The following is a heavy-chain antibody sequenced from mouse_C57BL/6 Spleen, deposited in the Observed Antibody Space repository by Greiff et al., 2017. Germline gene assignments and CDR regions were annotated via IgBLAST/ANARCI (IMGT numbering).Heavy chain of an antibody. CDR1: GYTFTDYN. CDR3: ARGVRHFDY. Sequence: EVKLMESGPELVKPGASVKMSCKASGYTFTDYNMHWVKQSHGKSLEWIGYINPNNGGTSYNQKFKGKATLTVNKSSSTAYMELRSLTSEDSAVYYCARGVRHFDYWGQGTTLTVSS. CDR2: INPNNGGT. V-gene: IGHV1-22*01. D-gene: IGHD1-2*01. J-gene: IGHJ2*01.